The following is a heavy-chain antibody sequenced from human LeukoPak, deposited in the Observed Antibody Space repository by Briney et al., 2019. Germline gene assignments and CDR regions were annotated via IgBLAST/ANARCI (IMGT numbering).Heavy chain of an antibody. V-gene: IGHV3-74*03. CDR3: ARVSFCPRCHFDY. CDR2: ISPDGSSA. Sequence: GGSLRLSCAASGFSFSSYWMHWVRQAPGKGLVWFARISPDGSSALSADSVRGRFTISRDNADNTLYLQLNSLRAEDTAVYYCARVSFCPRCHFDYWGQGTLVTVSS. D-gene: IGHD2/OR15-2a*01. J-gene: IGHJ4*02. CDR1: GFSFSSYW.